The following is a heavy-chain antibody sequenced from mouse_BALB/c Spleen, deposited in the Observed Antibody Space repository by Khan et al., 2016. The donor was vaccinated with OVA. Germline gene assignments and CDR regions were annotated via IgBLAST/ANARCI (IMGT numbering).Heavy chain of an antibody. CDR2: ISYRGST. D-gene: IGHD1-2*01. J-gene: IGHJ2*01. CDR1: GYSITSGYG. Sequence: EVQLQESGPGLVKPSQSLSPTCTVTGYSITSGYGWNWIRQFPGNKLEWMGYISYRGSTNYNPSLKSRISITRDTSKNQFFLQLSSVTTDDTATXYCARTARIKYWGQGTTLTVSS. V-gene: IGHV3-2*02. CDR3: ARTARIKY.